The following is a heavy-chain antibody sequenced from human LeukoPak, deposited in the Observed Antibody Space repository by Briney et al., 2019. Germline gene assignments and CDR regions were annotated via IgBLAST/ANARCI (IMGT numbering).Heavy chain of an antibody. Sequence: GGSLRLSCAASGFTFSSYSMNWVRQAPGKGLEWVSYISSISSTIYYADSVKGRFTISRDNAKNSLYLQMNSLRDEDTAVYYCARESGSSWFPYYFDYWGQGTLVTVSS. V-gene: IGHV3-48*02. D-gene: IGHD6-13*01. CDR2: ISSISSTI. CDR3: ARESGSSWFPYYFDY. J-gene: IGHJ4*02. CDR1: GFTFSSYS.